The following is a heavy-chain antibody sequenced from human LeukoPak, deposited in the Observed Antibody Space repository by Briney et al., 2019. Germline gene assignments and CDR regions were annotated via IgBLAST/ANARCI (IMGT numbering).Heavy chain of an antibody. V-gene: IGHV4-34*01. CDR1: GGSFSGYY. D-gene: IGHD3-10*01. J-gene: IGHJ4*02. CDR3: ARGHPPNYYYGSGIRGRLFDY. Sequence: SETLSLTCAVYGGSFSGYYWSWIRQSPGKGLEWIGEINHSGSTNYNPSLKSRVTISVDTSKSQFSLKLSSVTAADTAVYYCARGHPPNYYYGSGIRGRLFDYWGQGTLVTVSS. CDR2: INHSGST.